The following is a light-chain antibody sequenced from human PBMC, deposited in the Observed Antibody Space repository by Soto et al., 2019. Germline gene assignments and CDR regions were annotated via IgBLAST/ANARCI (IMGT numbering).Light chain of an antibody. V-gene: IGKV1-5*03. CDR3: QQGYA. J-gene: IGKJ2*01. Sequence: DIQMTQSPSTLSASVGGRVTITCRASQSISSWLAWYQQKPGKAPKVLIYKASSLESGVPSRFSGTRSGTEFTLTISSLQPDDFATYYCQQGYAFGQGTKVDIK. CDR1: QSISSW. CDR2: KAS.